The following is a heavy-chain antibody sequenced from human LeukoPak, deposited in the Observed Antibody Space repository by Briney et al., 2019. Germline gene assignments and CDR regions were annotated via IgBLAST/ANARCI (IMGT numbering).Heavy chain of an antibody. V-gene: IGHV4-61*01. CDR3: AREATWDAFDI. CDR2: IYYSGST. Sequence: SETLSLTCTVSGDSVSSSSYYWGWIRQPPGKGLEWIGYIYYSGSTNYNPSLKSRVTISVDTSKNQFSLKLSSVTAADTAVYYCAREATWDAFDIWGQGTMVTVSS. CDR1: GDSVSSSSYY. J-gene: IGHJ3*02.